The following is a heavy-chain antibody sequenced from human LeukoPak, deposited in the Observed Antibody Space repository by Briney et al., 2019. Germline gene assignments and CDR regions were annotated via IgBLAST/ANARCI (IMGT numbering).Heavy chain of an antibody. Sequence: GGSLRLSCAASGFTFSSYWMSWVRQAPGKGLEWVANIKQDGSEKYYVDSVKGRFTISRDNAKNSLYLQMNSLRAEDTAVYYCARGRAGSGYCSSTSCYRYYYMDVWGKGTTVTVSS. CDR2: IKQDGSEK. V-gene: IGHV3-7*03. J-gene: IGHJ6*03. CDR1: GFTFSSYW. CDR3: ARGRAGSGYCSSTSCYRYYYMDV. D-gene: IGHD2-2*01.